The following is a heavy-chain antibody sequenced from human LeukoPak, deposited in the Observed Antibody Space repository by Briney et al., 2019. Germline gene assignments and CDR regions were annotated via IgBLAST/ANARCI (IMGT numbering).Heavy chain of an antibody. CDR1: GFTFSDRY. CDR3: VKESGWLLDY. D-gene: IGHD6-19*01. Sequence: GGSLRLSCAAAGFTFSDRYMSWIRQAPGQGMEWVAYISPNSNTVHYADSVKGRFTISRDNANNSLYLQVHSLRAEDTAMYYWVKESGWLLDYWGQGTLVTVSS. CDR2: ISPNSNTV. V-gene: IGHV3-11*04. J-gene: IGHJ4*02.